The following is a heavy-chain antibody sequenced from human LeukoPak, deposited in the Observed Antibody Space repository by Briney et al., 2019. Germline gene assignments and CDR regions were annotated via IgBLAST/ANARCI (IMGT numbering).Heavy chain of an antibody. Sequence: GRSLRLSCAASGFTFSSYAMHWVRQAPGKGLEWVAVISYDGSNKYYADSVKGRFTISRDNSKNTLYLQMNSLRAEETAVYYCARDGRAATPPRDDYVWGSYRYKGFFDYWGQGTLVTVSS. V-gene: IGHV3-30-3*01. CDR2: ISYDGSNK. J-gene: IGHJ4*02. D-gene: IGHD3-16*02. CDR1: GFTFSSYA. CDR3: ARDGRAATPPRDDYVWGSYRYKGFFDY.